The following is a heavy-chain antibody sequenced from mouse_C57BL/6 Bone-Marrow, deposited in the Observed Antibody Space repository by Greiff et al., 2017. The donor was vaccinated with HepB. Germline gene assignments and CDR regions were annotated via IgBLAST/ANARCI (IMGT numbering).Heavy chain of an antibody. CDR3: ARHGGIYYDYDGAWFAY. J-gene: IGHJ3*01. D-gene: IGHD2-4*01. CDR1: GFSLTSYG. V-gene: IGHV2-6-1*01. Sequence: VKLKESGPGLVAPSQSLSITCTVSGFSLTSYGVHWVRQPPGKGLEWLVVIWSDGSTTYNSALKSRLSISKDNSKSQVFLKMNSLQTDDTAMYYCARHGGIYYDYDGAWFAYWGQGTLVTVSA. CDR2: IWSDGST.